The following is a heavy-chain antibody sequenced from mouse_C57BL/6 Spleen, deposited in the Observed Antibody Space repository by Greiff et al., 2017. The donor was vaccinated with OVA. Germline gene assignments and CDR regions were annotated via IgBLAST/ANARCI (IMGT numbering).Heavy chain of an antibody. Sequence: QVQLKQPGAELVKPGASVKLSCKASGYTFTSYWMHWVKQRPGQGLEWIGMIHPNSGSTNYNEKFKSKATLTVDKSSSTAYMQLSSLTSEDSAVYYCARGDYYSNYGDVWGTGTTVTVSS. J-gene: IGHJ1*03. CDR2: IHPNSGST. V-gene: IGHV1-64*01. D-gene: IGHD2-5*01. CDR3: ARGDYYSNYGDV. CDR1: GYTFTSYW.